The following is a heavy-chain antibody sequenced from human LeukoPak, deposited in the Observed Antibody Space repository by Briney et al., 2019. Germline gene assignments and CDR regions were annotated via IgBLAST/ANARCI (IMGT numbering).Heavy chain of an antibody. CDR1: GFTFSSYV. J-gene: IGHJ4*02. CDR2: IAGSGGST. D-gene: IGHD3-10*01. CDR3: AKESMVRGVIIPYFDY. Sequence: GGSLRLSCAASGFTFSSYVMTWVRQAPGKGLEWVSTIAGSGGSTYYADSVKGRFTISGDNSKNTLYLQMNSLRAEDTAVYYCAKESMVRGVIIPYFDYWGQGTLVTVSS. V-gene: IGHV3-23*01.